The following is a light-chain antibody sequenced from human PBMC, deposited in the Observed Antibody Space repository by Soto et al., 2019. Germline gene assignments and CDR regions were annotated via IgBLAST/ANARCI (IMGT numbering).Light chain of an antibody. V-gene: IGKV3-15*01. CDR2: GIF. CDR3: QQHNKWPLT. Sequence: EIVMTQSPATVSVSPGERATLSCRASQSVNNYLAWYQQQPGQAPKLLVYGIFSRATGVPARFSGSGSGTEFTLTISSLQSEDSAVYYCQQHNKWPLTFGGGTRVEIK. CDR1: QSVNNY. J-gene: IGKJ4*01.